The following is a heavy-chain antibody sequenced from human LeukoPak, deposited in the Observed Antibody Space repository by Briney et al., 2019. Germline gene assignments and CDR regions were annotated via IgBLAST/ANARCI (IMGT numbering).Heavy chain of an antibody. J-gene: IGHJ4*02. CDR3: ARQTAMGRSGDY. D-gene: IGHD5-18*01. CDR2: IDPSDSDT. CDR1: GYSFTSYW. Sequence: GESLQISCQASGYSFTSYWIRWVRQMPGKGLEWMGIIDPSDSDTRYTPSFQGQVTISADKSLTTAYLQWNSLKASDTALYYCARQTAMGRSGDYWGQGTLVIVSS. V-gene: IGHV5-51*01.